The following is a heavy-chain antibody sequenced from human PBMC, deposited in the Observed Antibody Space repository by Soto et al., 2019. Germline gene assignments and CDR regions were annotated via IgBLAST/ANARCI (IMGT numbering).Heavy chain of an antibody. J-gene: IGHJ6*02. CDR1: GLSVSISD. CDR3: ARGVCGSTGTYYYYYGMDV. Sequence: AAFGLSVSISDISCIRKDPGKRLEWVSVIYSGGSTYYADSVKGRFTISRDNSKNTLYLQMNSLRAEDTAVYYCARGVCGSTGTYYYYYGMDVWGQGTTVTGSS. V-gene: IGHV3-53*01. CDR2: IYSGGST. D-gene: IGHD2-2*01.